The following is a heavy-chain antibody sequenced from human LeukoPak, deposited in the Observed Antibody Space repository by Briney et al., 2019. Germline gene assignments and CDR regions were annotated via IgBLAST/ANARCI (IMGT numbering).Heavy chain of an antibody. D-gene: IGHD3-22*01. CDR3: PRGQGYYYRFDY. V-gene: IGHV4-34*01. CDR1: GGSFSGYY. CDR2: INHSGST. Sequence: SETLSLTCAVYGGSFSGYYWSWISQPPGKGLEWIGEINHSGSTNYNPSLKSRVTISVDTSKNQFSLKLSSVTAADTAVFYCPRGQGYYYRFDYWGQGTLVTVSS. J-gene: IGHJ4*02.